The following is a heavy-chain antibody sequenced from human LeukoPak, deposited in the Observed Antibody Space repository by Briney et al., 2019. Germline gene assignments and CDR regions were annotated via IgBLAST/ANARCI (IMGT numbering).Heavy chain of an antibody. Sequence: PGGSLRLSCAVSGITLSNYGMSWVRQAPGKGLEWVAGISDSGGRTNYADSVKGRFTISRDNSKNTLYLQMNSLRAEDTAVYYCARSYHVTMIVVVTELVDYWGQGTLVTVSS. CDR2: ISDSGGRT. CDR1: GITLSNYG. J-gene: IGHJ4*02. D-gene: IGHD3-22*01. CDR3: ARSYHVTMIVVVTELVDY. V-gene: IGHV3-23*01.